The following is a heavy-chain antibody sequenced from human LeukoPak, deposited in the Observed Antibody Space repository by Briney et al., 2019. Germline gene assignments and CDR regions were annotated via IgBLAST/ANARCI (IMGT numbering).Heavy chain of an antibody. V-gene: IGHV4-39*01. CDR1: GGSISSTNYY. CDR3: ARQGAGYGDYAH. J-gene: IGHJ4*02. CDR2: IYYIGST. D-gene: IGHD4-17*01. Sequence: SETLSLTCIVSGGSISSTNYYWGWIRQSPGMGLEWIGSIYYIGSTYYNPSLKNRVTISVDTSKNQFSLKLSSVTAADTAGYYCARQGAGYGDYAHWGQGTLVTVSS.